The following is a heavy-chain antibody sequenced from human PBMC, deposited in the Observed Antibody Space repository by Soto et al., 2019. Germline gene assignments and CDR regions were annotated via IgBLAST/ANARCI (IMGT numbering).Heavy chain of an antibody. D-gene: IGHD6-19*01. J-gene: IGHJ4*02. V-gene: IGHV3-23*01. CDR3: AKSLTGWYVFDY. Sequence: GGSLRLSCAASGFTFTSPAMSWVRQAPGKGLEWVSLISGGGAMTSYADSVKGRFTISTDNSKNTLFLQMHSLRAEDTAIYYCAKSLTGWYVFDYWGRGTLVTVSS. CDR2: ISGGGAMT. CDR1: GFTFTSPA.